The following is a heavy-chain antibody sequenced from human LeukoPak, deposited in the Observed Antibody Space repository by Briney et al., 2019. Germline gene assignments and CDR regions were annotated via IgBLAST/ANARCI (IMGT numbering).Heavy chain of an antibody. CDR3: AYGKYYFDY. CDR1: GYRFTSKW. Sequence: RGESLKISCKGSGYRFTSKWIAWVRQMPGKGLEWMGVIYPGDSDTRYSPSFQGQVTISADKSISTAYLQWSSLRASDTAMYYCAYGKYYFDYWGQGTLVTVSS. CDR2: IYPGDSDT. D-gene: IGHD4-17*01. J-gene: IGHJ4*02. V-gene: IGHV5-51*01.